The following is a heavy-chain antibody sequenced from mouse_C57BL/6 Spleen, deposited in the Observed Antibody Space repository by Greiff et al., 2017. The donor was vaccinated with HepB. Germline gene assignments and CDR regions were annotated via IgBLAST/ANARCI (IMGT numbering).Heavy chain of an antibody. Sequence: QVHVKQPGAELVRPGSSVKLSCKASGYTFTSYWMDWVKQRPGQGLEWIGNIYPSDSETHYNQKFKDKATLTVDKSSSTAYMQLSSLTSEDSAVYYCARAGGWDYWGQGTTLTVSS. CDR2: IYPSDSET. CDR3: ARAGGWDY. J-gene: IGHJ2*01. CDR1: GYTFTSYW. D-gene: IGHD2-3*01. V-gene: IGHV1-61*01.